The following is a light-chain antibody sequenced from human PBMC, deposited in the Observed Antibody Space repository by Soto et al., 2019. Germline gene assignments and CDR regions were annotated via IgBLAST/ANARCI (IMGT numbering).Light chain of an antibody. V-gene: IGKV1-6*01. Sequence: AIRMTQSPSSLSASVGDRVTITCRASQGIRNDLGWYQQKPGKAPELLIYAASSLQSGVPSRFSGSGSGTDLTLTISSLQPEDFATYYCLQDYNYPRTFGQGTKVEIK. CDR3: LQDYNYPRT. CDR2: AAS. CDR1: QGIRND. J-gene: IGKJ1*01.